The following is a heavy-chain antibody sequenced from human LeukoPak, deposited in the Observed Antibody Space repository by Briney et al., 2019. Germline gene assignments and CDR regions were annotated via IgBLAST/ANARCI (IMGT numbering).Heavy chain of an antibody. Sequence: SETLSLTCTVSGGSIRSSYWSWIRQPPGKRLEWIGYIHYTGNTNYNPSLKSRVTISVDTSKNQFSLNLNSVTAADTAVYYCARWNEGFDYWGQGTLVTVSS. CDR3: ARWNEGFDY. V-gene: IGHV4-59*01. CDR2: IHYTGNT. CDR1: GGSIRSSY. D-gene: IGHD1-1*01. J-gene: IGHJ4*02.